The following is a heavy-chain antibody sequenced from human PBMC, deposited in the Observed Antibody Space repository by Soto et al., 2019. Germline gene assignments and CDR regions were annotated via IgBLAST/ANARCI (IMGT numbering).Heavy chain of an antibody. V-gene: IGHV1-2*02. J-gene: IGHJ5*02. CDR3: ARGGGTILAPLP. D-gene: IGHD3-3*01. CDR1: GYTFTSYG. CDR2: INPNSGAT. Sequence: GASVKVSCKASGYTFTSYGISWVRQAPGQGLEWMGWINPNSGATKYAQKFQGRVTLSRDTSISTAYMELSGLRSDDTAVYYCARGGGTILAPLPWGQGTLVTVSS.